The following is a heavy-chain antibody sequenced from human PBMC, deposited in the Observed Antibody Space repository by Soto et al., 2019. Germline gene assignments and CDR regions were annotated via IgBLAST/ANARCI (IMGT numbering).Heavy chain of an antibody. Sequence: SETLSLTCVVSSYVIESGHYWGLVRQPPGKGLEWVGSIYDSGTTYYNPSLRSRVTISADTPKNQFSLSLTSVTAADTAVYYCARSPQYYTPGSSPFDYWGPGTMVTV. D-gene: IGHD3-3*01. V-gene: IGHV4-38-2*01. CDR2: IYDSGTT. CDR3: ARSPQYYTPGSSPFDY. CDR1: SYVIESGHY. J-gene: IGHJ3*01.